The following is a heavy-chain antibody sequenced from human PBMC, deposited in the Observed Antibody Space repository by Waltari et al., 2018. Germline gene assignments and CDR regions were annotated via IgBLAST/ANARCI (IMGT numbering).Heavy chain of an antibody. CDR3: VRGKMYSRPYFDY. Sequence: QMQLQQWGAGLLQPSETLSLTCAVSGESFIGYYWNWIRQPPGRGLEWIGEIHHSGSINYNPSLESRITISQDMSKNQFSLKLTSVTAADSAVYYCVRGKMYSRPYFDYWGQGTLVTVSS. CDR1: GESFIGYY. CDR2: IHHSGSI. V-gene: IGHV4-34*01. D-gene: IGHD6-13*01. J-gene: IGHJ4*02.